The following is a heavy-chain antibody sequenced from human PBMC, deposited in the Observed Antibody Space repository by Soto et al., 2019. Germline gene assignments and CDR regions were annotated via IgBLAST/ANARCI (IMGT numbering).Heavy chain of an antibody. V-gene: IGHV3-15*01. CDR2: IKSKTDGGTT. Sequence: EVQLVESGGGLVKPGGSLRLSCAASGFTFSNAWMSWVRQAPGKGLEWVGRIKSKTDGGTTDYAAPVKGRFTISRDDSKNTLYLQINSLKTEDTAVYYCTTEETPGYSGYDSYYFDYWGQGTLVTVSS. CDR1: GFTFSNAW. D-gene: IGHD5-12*01. J-gene: IGHJ4*02. CDR3: TTEETPGYSGYDSYYFDY.